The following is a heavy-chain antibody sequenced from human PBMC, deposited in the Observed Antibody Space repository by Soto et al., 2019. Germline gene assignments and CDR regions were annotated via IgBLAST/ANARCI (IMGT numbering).Heavy chain of an antibody. D-gene: IGHD3-3*01. J-gene: IGHJ4*02. CDR3: ASGPPFGR. V-gene: IGHV4-30-2*01. CDR2: LYHSGST. Sequence: QLQLQESGSGLVKPSQTLSLTCAVSGGSISSGGYSWSWFRRPPGKGLEWIGYLYHSGSTYCNPPLKGRVTLSVDRSKHQFSLKLSSVTAADTAVYSCASGPPFGRWGQGTLVTVSS. CDR1: GGSISSGGYS.